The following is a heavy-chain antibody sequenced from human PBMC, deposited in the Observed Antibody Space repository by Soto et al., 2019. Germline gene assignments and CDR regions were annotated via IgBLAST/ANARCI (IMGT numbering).Heavy chain of an antibody. D-gene: IGHD5-18*01. CDR2: ISSSSSTI. V-gene: IGHV3-48*01. CDR3: AKDRGIQLWLSYYYYGMDV. Sequence: PGGSLRLSCAASGFTFNSYNMNWVRQVPGKGLEWVSYISSSSSTIHYADSVKGRFTISRDNSKNTLYLQMNSLRAEDTAVYYCAKDRGIQLWLSYYYYGMDVWGQGTTVTVSS. J-gene: IGHJ6*02. CDR1: GFTFNSYN.